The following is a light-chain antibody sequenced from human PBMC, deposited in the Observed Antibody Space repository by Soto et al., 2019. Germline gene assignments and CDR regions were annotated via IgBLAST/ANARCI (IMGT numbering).Light chain of an antibody. CDR1: QSISSH. Sequence: DMQMPQSPSSLSGSVGDRLTITCRASQSISSHLHWYQQKPGKAPELLIYAASSLQSGVPSRFSGSGSGTDFTLTIGSLQPEDSATYYCQHSYSTPSPFGGWTKVDIK. V-gene: IGKV1-39*01. J-gene: IGKJ4*01. CDR2: AAS. CDR3: QHSYSTPSP.